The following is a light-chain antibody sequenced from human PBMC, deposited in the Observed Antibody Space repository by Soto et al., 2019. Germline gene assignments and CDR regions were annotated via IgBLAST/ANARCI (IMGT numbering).Light chain of an antibody. CDR2: TAS. Sequence: DIQMTQSPSSLSASVGARVTITCRATQSISSYLNWYQQKPGKAPMLLIYTASSLQSGVPSRFSGSGSGTDFTLTISSLQPEDFANYYCQQSYSTPFTFGPGTKVDIK. J-gene: IGKJ3*01. CDR1: QSISSY. CDR3: QQSYSTPFT. V-gene: IGKV1-39*01.